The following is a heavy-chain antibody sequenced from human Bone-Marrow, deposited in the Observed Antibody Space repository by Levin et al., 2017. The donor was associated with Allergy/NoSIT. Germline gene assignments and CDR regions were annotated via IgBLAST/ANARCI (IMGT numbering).Heavy chain of an antibody. D-gene: IGHD3-16*01. Sequence: LRLSCTVSGGSISSEDYNWSWLRQPPRQGLEWIGYIFYTGGAFYNPSLKTRVTIAIDTSKNQFSLRLPSVTDADTAVYFCARVTRNEALAFDNWGPGTLVTVSS. J-gene: IGHJ4*02. V-gene: IGHV4-30-4*01. CDR1: GGSISSEDYN. CDR2: IFYTGGA. CDR3: ARVTRNEALAFDN.